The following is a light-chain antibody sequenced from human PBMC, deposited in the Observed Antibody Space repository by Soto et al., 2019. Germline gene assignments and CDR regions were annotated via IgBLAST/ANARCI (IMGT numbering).Light chain of an antibody. V-gene: IGLV1-51*01. CDR3: GTWDSSFYV. J-gene: IGLJ1*01. CDR1: SSNIGNNY. Sequence: QSVLTQPPSVSAAPGQKVTVSCSGSSSNIGNNYVSWYQQLPGTAPKLLIYDNNKRPSGIPDRFSGSKSGTPATLGITGLQTGDEADYYCGTWDSSFYVFGTGTKVTVL. CDR2: DNN.